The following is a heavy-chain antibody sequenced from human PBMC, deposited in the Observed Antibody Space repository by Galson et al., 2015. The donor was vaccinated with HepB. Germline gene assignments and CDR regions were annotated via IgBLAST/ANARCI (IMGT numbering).Heavy chain of an antibody. Sequence: SVKVSCKVSGYTLSEFSIHWVRQAPGKGLEWMGGFNPEHGEAIYTQKFQGRVTMTEAASTDTAFMELSSLRSEDTAVYYCATDRITFPGRSPAGFDYWGQGTLVTVSS. V-gene: IGHV1-24*01. CDR2: FNPEHGEA. J-gene: IGHJ4*02. D-gene: IGHD1-14*01. CDR1: GYTLSEFS. CDR3: ATDRITFPGRSPAGFDY.